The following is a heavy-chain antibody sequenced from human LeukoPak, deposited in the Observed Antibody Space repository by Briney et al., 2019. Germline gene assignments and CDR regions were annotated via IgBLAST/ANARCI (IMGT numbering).Heavy chain of an antibody. CDR3: ARALTRDFWSGYPYYYYYYYMDV. V-gene: IGHV3-21*04. CDR2: ISSSSSYI. D-gene: IGHD3-3*01. J-gene: IGHJ6*03. CDR1: GFTFSSYS. Sequence: GGSLRLSCAASGFTFSSYSMNWVRQAPGKGLEWVSSISSSSSYIYYADSVKGRFTISRDNAKNSLYLQMNSLRAEDTAVYYCARALTRDFWSGYPYYYYYYYMDVWGKGTTVTVSS.